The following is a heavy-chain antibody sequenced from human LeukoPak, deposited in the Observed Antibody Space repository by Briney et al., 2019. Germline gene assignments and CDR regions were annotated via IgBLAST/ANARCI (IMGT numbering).Heavy chain of an antibody. J-gene: IGHJ4*02. Sequence: PSETLSLTCAVYGGSFSGYYWSWIRQPPGKGLEWIGEINHSGSTNYNPSLKSRVTISVDTSKNQFSLKLSSVTAADTAVYYCARTRGYSYGSNFDYWGQGTLVTVSP. D-gene: IGHD5-18*01. CDR1: GGSFSGYY. CDR3: ARTRGYSYGSNFDY. V-gene: IGHV4-34*01. CDR2: INHSGST.